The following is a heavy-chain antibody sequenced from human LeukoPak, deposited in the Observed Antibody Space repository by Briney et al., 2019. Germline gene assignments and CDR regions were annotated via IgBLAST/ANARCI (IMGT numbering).Heavy chain of an antibody. CDR1: GFTFSSYA. V-gene: IGHV3-23*01. CDR2: ISGSGGST. J-gene: IGHJ4*02. CDR3: AKGLYYYDSSGYWDFDY. Sequence: GGSLRLSCAASGFTFSSYAMSWVRQAPGKGLEWVSAISGSGGSTYYADSVKGRFTISRDNSKNTLYLQMNSLRAEDTAVYYCAKGLYYYDSSGYWDFDYWGQGTLVTVSS. D-gene: IGHD3-22*01.